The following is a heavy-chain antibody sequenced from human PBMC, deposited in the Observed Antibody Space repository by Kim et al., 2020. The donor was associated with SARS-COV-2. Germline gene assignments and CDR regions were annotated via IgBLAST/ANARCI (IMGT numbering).Heavy chain of an antibody. CDR1: GYTLTSYG. CDR2: ISAYNGNT. D-gene: IGHD6-13*01. J-gene: IGHJ6*02. CDR3: ARRYSSSWGEYYGMDV. Sequence: ASVKVSCKASGYTLTSYGISWVRQAPGQGLEWMGWISAYNGNTNYAQKLQGRVTMTTDTSTSTAYMELRSLRSDDTAVYYCARRYSSSWGEYYGMDVWGQGTTVTVSS. V-gene: IGHV1-18*01.